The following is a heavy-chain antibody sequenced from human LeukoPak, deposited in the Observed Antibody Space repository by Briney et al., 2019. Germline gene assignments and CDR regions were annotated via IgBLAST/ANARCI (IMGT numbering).Heavy chain of an antibody. CDR3: AKSQRWFIDY. J-gene: IGHJ4*02. D-gene: IGHD4-23*01. V-gene: IGHV3-23*01. CDR2: ISGSGGST. Sequence: PGGSLRLSCAASGFIFSTYAMTWVRQAPGKGLEWVSTISGSGGSTYYADSVKGRFTISRDNSKNTLYLQMNSLRAEDTAVYYCAKSQRWFIDYWGQGTLVTVSS. CDR1: GFIFSTYA.